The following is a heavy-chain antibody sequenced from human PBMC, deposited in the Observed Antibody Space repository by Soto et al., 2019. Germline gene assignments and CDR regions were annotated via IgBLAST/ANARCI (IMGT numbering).Heavy chain of an antibody. J-gene: IGHJ5*02. D-gene: IGHD2-2*01. CDR3: ARILGFCSSTSCYPRFDP. CDR1: GGSISSSSYY. Sequence: SETLSLTCTVSGGSISSSSYYWGWIRQPPGKGLEWIGSIYYSGSTYYNPSLKSRVTISVDTSKNQFSLKLSSVTAADTAVYYCARILGFCSSTSCYPRFDPWGQGSLVTVSS. CDR2: IYYSGST. V-gene: IGHV4-39*01.